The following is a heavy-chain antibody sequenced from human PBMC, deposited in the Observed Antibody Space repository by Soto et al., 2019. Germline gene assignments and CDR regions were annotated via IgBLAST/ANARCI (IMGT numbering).Heavy chain of an antibody. CDR2: ISGSGSST. J-gene: IGHJ4*02. V-gene: IGHV3-23*01. CDR1: GFTFSNYA. D-gene: IGHD3-3*01. CDR3: AKDVRSGTSCRNFDS. Sequence: GGSLRLSCEASGFTFSNYAMGWVRQAPGKGLEWVSTISGSGSSTYYTDSVKDRFTISRDNSKNTLYLQMNTLRAEDTAIYYCAKDVRSGTSCRNFDSWAQGTLVPVS.